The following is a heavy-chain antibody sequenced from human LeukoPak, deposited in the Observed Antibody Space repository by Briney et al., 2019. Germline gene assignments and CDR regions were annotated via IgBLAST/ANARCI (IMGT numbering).Heavy chain of an antibody. V-gene: IGHV1-69*05. CDR3: ARSGGNGVVPAAMYDY. CDR2: IIPIFGTA. D-gene: IGHD2-2*01. CDR1: GYTFTSYG. Sequence: ASVTVSCKASGYTFTSYGISWVRQAPGQGLEWMGGIIPIFGTANYAQKFQGRVTITTDESTSTAYMELSSLRSEDTAVYYCARSGGNGVVPAAMYDYWGQGTLVTVSS. J-gene: IGHJ4*02.